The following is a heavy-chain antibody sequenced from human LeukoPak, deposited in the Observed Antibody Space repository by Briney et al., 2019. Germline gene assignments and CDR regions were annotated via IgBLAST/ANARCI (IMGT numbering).Heavy chain of an antibody. D-gene: IGHD3-22*01. Sequence: ASVKVSCKASGYTFTGNYMHWVRQAPGQGLEWLGWINPKSGGTNYAQKFQGRVTMTRDTSISTVYMELSSLRSDDTAVYHCARDYYDSSGNHSIFDYWGQGTLVTVSS. CDR1: GYTFTGNY. CDR2: INPKSGGT. CDR3: ARDYYDSSGNHSIFDY. V-gene: IGHV1-2*02. J-gene: IGHJ4*02.